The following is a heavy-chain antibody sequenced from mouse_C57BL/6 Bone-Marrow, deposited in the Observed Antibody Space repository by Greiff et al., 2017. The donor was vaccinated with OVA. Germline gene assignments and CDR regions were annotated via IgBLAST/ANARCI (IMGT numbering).Heavy chain of an antibody. CDR2: ISSGGRYT. D-gene: IGHD1-1*01. V-gene: IGHV5-6*01. CDR1: GFTFSSYG. J-gene: IGHJ2*01. CDR3: ARNYYGSSYD. Sequence: EVMLVESGGDLVKPGGSLKLSCAASGFTFSSYGMSWVRQTPDKKLEWVVTISSGGRYTYYPASVNGRISSYRYNAKKTPCLHMSSLKSEDTAMYYCARNYYGSSYDWGKGTTLTVSS.